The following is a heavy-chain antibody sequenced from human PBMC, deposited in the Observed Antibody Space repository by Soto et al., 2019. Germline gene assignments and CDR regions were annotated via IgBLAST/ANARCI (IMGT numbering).Heavy chain of an antibody. V-gene: IGHV4-39*01. Sequence: KTSETLSLTCTVSGGSISSSSYYWGWIRQPPGKGLEWIGSIYYSGSTYYNPSLKSRVTISVDTSKNQFSLKLSSVTAADTAVYYCANTRTRTGYSGSYYYYWGQGTLVTVSS. CDR1: GGSISSSSYY. D-gene: IGHD1-26*01. J-gene: IGHJ4*02. CDR3: ANTRTRTGYSGSYYYY. CDR2: IYYSGST.